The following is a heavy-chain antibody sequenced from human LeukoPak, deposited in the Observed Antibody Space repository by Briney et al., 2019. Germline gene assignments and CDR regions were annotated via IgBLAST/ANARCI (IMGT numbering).Heavy chain of an antibody. V-gene: IGHV3-23*01. CDR3: AKDGSYSSTIIY. Sequence: GGSLRLSCAASGFTFSSYAMSWVRQAPGKGLEWVSAISGSGGSTYYADSVKGRFTISRDNSKNTLYLQMNSLRAEDTALYYCAKDGSYSSTIIYWGQGTLVTVSS. J-gene: IGHJ4*02. D-gene: IGHD2-2*01. CDR1: GFTFSSYA. CDR2: ISGSGGST.